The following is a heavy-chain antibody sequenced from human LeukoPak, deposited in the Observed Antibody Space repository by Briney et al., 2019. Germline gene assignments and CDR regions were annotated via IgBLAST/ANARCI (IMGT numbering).Heavy chain of an antibody. D-gene: IGHD1-1*01. CDR1: GFTLSASS. V-gene: IGHV3-48*04. CDR3: ADNLSR. Sequence: GGSLRLSCAASGFTLSASSMNWVRQAPGKGLEWISYIHKSGNPIYYADSVKGRFTISRDSAKNSLYLQMNSLRAEDTAVYYCADNLSRWGQGTLVTVSS. CDR2: IHKSGNPI. J-gene: IGHJ4*02.